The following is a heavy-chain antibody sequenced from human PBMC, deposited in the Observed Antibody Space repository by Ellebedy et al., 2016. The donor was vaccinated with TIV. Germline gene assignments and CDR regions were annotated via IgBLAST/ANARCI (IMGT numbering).Heavy chain of an antibody. D-gene: IGHD5-12*01. CDR3: ARGGGGIVATIVFYYYGVDV. V-gene: IGHV3-7*01. CDR2: IKQDGSEK. J-gene: IGHJ6*02. CDR1: GFTFSSYW. Sequence: GGSLRLSXAASGFTFSSYWMSWVRQAPGKGLEWVANIKQDGSEKYYVDSVKGRFTIFRDNAKNSLYLQMNSLRAEDTAVYYCARGGGGIVATIVFYYYGVDVWGQGTTVTVSS.